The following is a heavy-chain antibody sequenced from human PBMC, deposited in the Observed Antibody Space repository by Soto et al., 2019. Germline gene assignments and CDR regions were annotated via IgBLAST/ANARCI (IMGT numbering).Heavy chain of an antibody. CDR3: ARRRKAATYYYDSSGRGDFDY. D-gene: IGHD3-22*01. J-gene: IGHJ4*02. Sequence: QLQLQESGPGLVKASETLSLSCTVSGGSISSGTYSWGWIRQPPGKGLEWIGSIFYSGNTYYNPSLESRVTISVDPSKNQFSLKVSSVTAADTAVYYCARRRKAATYYYDSSGRGDFDYWGQGTLVTVSS. CDR1: GGSISSGTYS. V-gene: IGHV4-39*01. CDR2: IFYSGNT.